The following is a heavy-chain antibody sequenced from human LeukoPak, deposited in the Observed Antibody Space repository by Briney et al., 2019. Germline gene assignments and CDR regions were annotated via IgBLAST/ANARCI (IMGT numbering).Heavy chain of an antibody. CDR3: AKHYYDSSGYYFPDY. Sequence: GGSLRLSCAASGFTLSSYAMSWVRQAPGKGLEWVSAISDSGNTYHADSVKGRFTISRDSSKNTLYLQMNSLRAEDTAVYYCAKHYYDSSGYYFPDYWGQGTLVTVSS. CDR2: ISDSGNT. J-gene: IGHJ4*02. V-gene: IGHV3-23*01. CDR1: GFTLSSYA. D-gene: IGHD3-22*01.